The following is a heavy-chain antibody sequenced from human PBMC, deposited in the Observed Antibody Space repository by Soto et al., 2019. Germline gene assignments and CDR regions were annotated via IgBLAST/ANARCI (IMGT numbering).Heavy chain of an antibody. CDR2: ISYDGSNK. CDR1: GFTFSSYA. CDR3: ARDLSISSYGSPPFDS. J-gene: IGHJ4*02. V-gene: IGHV3-30-3*01. D-gene: IGHD5-18*01. Sequence: QVQLVESGGGVVQPGRSLRLSCAASGFTFSSYAMHWVRQAPGKGLEWVAVISYDGSNKYYADSVKGRFTISRDNSKNTLYLQMNSLRAEDTAVYYCARDLSISSYGSPPFDSWGQGTMVTVSS.